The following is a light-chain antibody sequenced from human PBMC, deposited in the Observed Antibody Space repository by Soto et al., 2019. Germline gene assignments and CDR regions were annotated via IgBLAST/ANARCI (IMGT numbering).Light chain of an antibody. CDR2: AAS. J-gene: IGKJ1*01. V-gene: IGKV1-39*01. CDR1: QNINTY. Sequence: IQMTQSPSSLSASVGDRVTITCRASQNINTYLNLYQQKAGQAPNVLIYAASTLQSGVPSRFSGSGSGTDFTLTITSLQPEDFATYYCQQSFNTPRTFGQGTKVAIK. CDR3: QQSFNTPRT.